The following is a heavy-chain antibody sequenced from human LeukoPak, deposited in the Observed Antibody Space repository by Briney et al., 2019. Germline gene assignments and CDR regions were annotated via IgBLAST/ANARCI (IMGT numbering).Heavy chain of an antibody. J-gene: IGHJ6*02. CDR1: GYTFTSYV. Sequence: ASVKVSFKASGYTFTSYVISWVRQAPGQGLRWMGWIRAYKGKTNYAHKLQGRVTMTTDTSTSTAYMELRSLRSDDTAVYYCARQAAMVEFVYYYYGMDVWGQGTTVTVSS. D-gene: IGHD5-18*01. V-gene: IGHV1-18*01. CDR2: IRAYKGKT. CDR3: ARQAAMVEFVYYYYGMDV.